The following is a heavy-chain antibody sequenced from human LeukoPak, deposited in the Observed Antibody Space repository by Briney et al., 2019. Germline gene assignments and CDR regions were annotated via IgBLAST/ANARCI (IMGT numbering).Heavy chain of an antibody. CDR2: IYTSGIT. CDR3: ARRLDD. Sequence: SETLSLTCTVSRGCISSYYWIWIRQPPGKGLEWIGYIYTSGITNYNPSLKSRVTISVDTSKNQFSLKLTSVTAADTAVYYCARRLDDWGQGTLVTVSS. CDR1: RGCISSYY. J-gene: IGHJ4*02. V-gene: IGHV4-4*08.